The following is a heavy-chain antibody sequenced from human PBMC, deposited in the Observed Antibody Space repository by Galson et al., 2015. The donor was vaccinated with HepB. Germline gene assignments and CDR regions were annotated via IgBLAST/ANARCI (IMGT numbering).Heavy chain of an antibody. CDR1: GYTFTNYY. CDR2: FNPGGGNT. Sequence: SVKVSCKASGYTFTNYYIHWVRQAPGQGLEWMGVFNPGGGNTNYAQKFQGRVTMTRDTSTSTVYMELSSLRSEDTAVYYCARGAPIGTTYYYYYGMDVWGQGTTVTVSS. J-gene: IGHJ6*02. D-gene: IGHD1-1*01. CDR3: ARGAPIGTTYYYYYGMDV. V-gene: IGHV1-46*01.